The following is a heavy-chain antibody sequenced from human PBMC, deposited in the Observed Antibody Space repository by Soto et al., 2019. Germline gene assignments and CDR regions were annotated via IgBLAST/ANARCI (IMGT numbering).Heavy chain of an antibody. D-gene: IGHD3-22*01. CDR1: GLTLSSYW. Sequence: EVQVVESGGGLFQPGGSLKLSCVPSGLTLSSYWITWVRQAPGKELEWVANIKQDGNEKYYVDSVKGRFTISRDNAKNSLYLQMNSLRDEDTAVYYCARGGYYTDYWGQGTLVTVSS. V-gene: IGHV3-7*01. CDR3: ARGGYYTDY. CDR2: IKQDGNEK. J-gene: IGHJ4*02.